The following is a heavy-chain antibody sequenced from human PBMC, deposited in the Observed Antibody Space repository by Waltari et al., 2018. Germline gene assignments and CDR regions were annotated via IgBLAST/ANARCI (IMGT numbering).Heavy chain of an antibody. J-gene: IGHJ5*02. CDR3: ARPGIAARHNWFDP. CDR1: GFTFSSYA. Sequence: QVQLVESGGGVVQPGRSLRLSCAASGFTFSSYAMHWVRQAPGKGLEWVAVISYDGSNKYYADSVKGRFTISRDNAKNSLYLQMNSLRAEDTAVYYCARPGIAARHNWFDPWGQGTLVTVSS. V-gene: IGHV3-30-3*01. D-gene: IGHD6-6*01. CDR2: ISYDGSNK.